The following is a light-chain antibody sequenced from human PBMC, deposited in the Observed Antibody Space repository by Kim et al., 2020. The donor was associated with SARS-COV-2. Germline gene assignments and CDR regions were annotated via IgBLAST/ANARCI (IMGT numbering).Light chain of an antibody. CDR2: GAS. CDR3: QQYNNWPYT. V-gene: IGKV3-15*01. J-gene: IGKJ2*01. CDR1: QSVSSN. Sequence: SVSPGERATLSCRASQSVSSNLAWYQQKPRQAPRLLFYGASTRATGIPATFSGSGSGTEFTLTISSLQSEDFAVYYCQQYNNWPYTFGQGTKLEI.